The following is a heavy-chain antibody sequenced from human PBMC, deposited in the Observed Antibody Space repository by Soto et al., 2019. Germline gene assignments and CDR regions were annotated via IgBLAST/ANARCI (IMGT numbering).Heavy chain of an antibody. Sequence: PGASLKISCKGSGFSFPTSWIGWVRQVPGKGLEWMGIIYPADSDTRYGPSFQGQVTISADKSINTAYLQWSSLKASDTAMYYCAKEGDVRWYLDLWGRGTLVTVSS. CDR1: GFSFPTSW. J-gene: IGHJ2*01. CDR3: AKEGDVRWYLDL. D-gene: IGHD3-10*02. V-gene: IGHV5-51*01. CDR2: IYPADSDT.